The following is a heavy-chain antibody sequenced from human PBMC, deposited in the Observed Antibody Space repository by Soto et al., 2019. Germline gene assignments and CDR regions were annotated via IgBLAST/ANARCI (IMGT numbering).Heavy chain of an antibody. V-gene: IGHV4-31*03. J-gene: IGHJ4*02. CDR3: ARVAYQTREFDY. CDR2: IYYSGGT. D-gene: IGHD1-7*01. CDR1: GGSINSGAYY. Sequence: SETLSLTCTVSGGSINSGAYYWSWIRQHPGKGLEWIGYIYYSGGTYYNPSLKSRITMSIDTSKNQFSLKLSSVTAADTAVYYCARVAYQTREFDYWGQGTLVTVS.